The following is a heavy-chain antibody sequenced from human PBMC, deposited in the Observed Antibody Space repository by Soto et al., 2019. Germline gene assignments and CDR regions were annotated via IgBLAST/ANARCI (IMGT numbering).Heavy chain of an antibody. J-gene: IGHJ6*02. CDR3: ARHHGSPGSYFGLDL. V-gene: IGHV5-51*01. D-gene: IGHD6-13*01. CDR2: IYPGDSDT. Sequence: GESLKISCKGSGYSFTSYWINWVRQMPGKGLEWMGIIYPGDSDTRYSPSFQGQVTISADKSIDTAYLQWRSLKASDTAVYYCARHHGSPGSYFGLDLWGQGTTVTVSS. CDR1: GYSFTSYW.